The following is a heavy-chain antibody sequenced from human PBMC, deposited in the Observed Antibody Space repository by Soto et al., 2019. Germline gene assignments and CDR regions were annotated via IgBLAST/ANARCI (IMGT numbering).Heavy chain of an antibody. CDR1: GFTVSSNY. CDR2: IYSGGST. Sequence: GGSLRLSCAASGFTVSSNYMSWVRQAPGKGLEWVSVIYSGGSTYYADSVKGRFTISRDNSKNTLYLQMNSLRAEDTAVYYCARDAPAGITGTTATYCMDVWGQGTTVTVSS. J-gene: IGHJ6*02. D-gene: IGHD1-7*01. CDR3: ARDAPAGITGTTATYCMDV. V-gene: IGHV3-53*01.